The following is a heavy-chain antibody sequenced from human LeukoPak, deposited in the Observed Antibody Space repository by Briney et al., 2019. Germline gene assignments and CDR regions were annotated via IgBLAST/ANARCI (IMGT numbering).Heavy chain of an antibody. CDR2: IYTTGST. CDR1: GGSISSYY. V-gene: IGHV4-4*07. CDR3: ARGAGDDLDY. D-gene: IGHD7-27*01. Sequence: PSETLSLTCTVSGGSISSYYWSWIRQPAGKGLKWIGRIYTTGSTNYNPSLKSRVTMSSDTSKNQLSLKLTSVTAADTAVYYCARGAGDDLDYWGQGTLVSVSS. J-gene: IGHJ4*02.